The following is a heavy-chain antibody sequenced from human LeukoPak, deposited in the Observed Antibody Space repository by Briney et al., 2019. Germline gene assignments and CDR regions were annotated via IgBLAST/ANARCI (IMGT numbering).Heavy chain of an antibody. CDR3: ARDWSYYMDV. D-gene: IGHD3-3*01. V-gene: IGHV4-31*03. CDR1: GGSISSGGYY. CDR2: IYYSGST. J-gene: IGHJ6*03. Sequence: TLSLTCTVSGGSISSGGYYWSWIRQHPGKGLEWIGYIYYSGSTYYNPSLKSRVTISVDTSKNQFSLKPSSVTAADTAVYYCARDWSYYMDVWGKGTTVTVSS.